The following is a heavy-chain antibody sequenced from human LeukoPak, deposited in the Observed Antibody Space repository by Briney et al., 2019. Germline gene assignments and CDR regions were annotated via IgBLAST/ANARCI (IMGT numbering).Heavy chain of an antibody. V-gene: IGHV4-59*01. Sequence: SETLSLTCTVSGGSISSYYWSWIRQPPGKGLEWIGYIYYSGSTNYNPSLKSRVTISVDTSKNQFSLKLSSVTAADTAVYYCARGPVGKFDYWGQGTLVTVSS. CDR2: IYYSGST. D-gene: IGHD2-15*01. J-gene: IGHJ4*02. CDR1: GGSISSYY. CDR3: ARGPVGKFDY.